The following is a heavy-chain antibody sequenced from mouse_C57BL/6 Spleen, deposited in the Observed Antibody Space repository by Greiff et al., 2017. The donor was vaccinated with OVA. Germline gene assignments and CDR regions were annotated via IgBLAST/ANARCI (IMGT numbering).Heavy chain of an antibody. CDR3: ARSRYDYDRYYAMDY. V-gene: IGHV1-63*01. J-gene: IGHJ4*01. CDR1: GYTFTNYW. D-gene: IGHD2-4*01. CDR2: IYPGGGYT. Sequence: VQLQQSGAELVRPGTSVKMSCKASGYTFTNYWIGWAKQRPGHGLEWIGDIYPGGGYTNYNEKFKGKATLTADKSSSTAYMQFSSLTSEDSAIYYCARSRYDYDRYYAMDYWGQGTSVTVSS.